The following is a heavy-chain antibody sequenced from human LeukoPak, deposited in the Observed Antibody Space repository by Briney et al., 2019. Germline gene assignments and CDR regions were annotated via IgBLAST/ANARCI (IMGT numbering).Heavy chain of an antibody. D-gene: IGHD3-22*01. CDR2: INHSGST. J-gene: IGHJ4*02. CDR3: ARDGRVPGNEYYYDSSGYYLP. CDR1: GGSFSGYY. Sequence: SETLSLTCAVYGGSFSGYYWSWIRQPPGKGLEWIGEINHSGSTNYNPSLKSRVTISVDTSKNQFSLKLSSVTAADTAVYYCARDGRVPGNEYYYDSSGYYLPWGQGTLVTVSS. V-gene: IGHV4-34*01.